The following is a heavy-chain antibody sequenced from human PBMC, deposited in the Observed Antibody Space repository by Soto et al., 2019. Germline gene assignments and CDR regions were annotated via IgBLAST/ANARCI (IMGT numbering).Heavy chain of an antibody. CDR2: IAYTGDT. D-gene: IGHD3-9*01. CDR3: ARDFEKSAIGP. Sequence: SETLSLTCAVSGASITNADSYWLWIRQHPGKGLEWLGYIAYTGDTYFNPSLRSRLTISSDRAKNQFSLKLSSVTAADTAFYYCARDFEKSAIGPWGQGTLVTVSS. J-gene: IGHJ5*02. CDR1: GASITNADSY. V-gene: IGHV4-31*11.